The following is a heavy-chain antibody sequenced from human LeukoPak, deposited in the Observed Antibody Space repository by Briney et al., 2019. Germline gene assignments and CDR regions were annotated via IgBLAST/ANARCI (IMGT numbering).Heavy chain of an antibody. CDR2: ISAYNGKT. Sequence: ASVKVSCKASGYDLNTYAFSWVRQAPGQGLEWMGWISAYNGKTEYAQNLRGRVTMTTDISTGTAYMDLRGLTSDDTAVYYCARDFAMARVFEFWGHGTLVTVSS. V-gene: IGHV1-18*01. J-gene: IGHJ4*01. CDR1: GYDLNTYA. CDR3: ARDFAMARVFEF. D-gene: IGHD3-10*01.